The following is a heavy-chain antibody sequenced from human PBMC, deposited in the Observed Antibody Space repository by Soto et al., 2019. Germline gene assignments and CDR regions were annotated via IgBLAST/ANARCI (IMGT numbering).Heavy chain of an antibody. J-gene: IGHJ6*02. CDR3: ARWRSSSWQNYYYGMAV. D-gene: IGHD6-13*01. V-gene: IGHV4-34*01. CDR1: GGSFSGYY. Sequence: SETLSLTCAVYGGSFSGYYWSWIRQPPGKGLEWIGEINHSGSTNYNPSLKSRVTISVDTSKNQFSLKLSSVTAADTAVYYCARWRSSSWQNYYYGMAVWGQGTTVTVSS. CDR2: INHSGST.